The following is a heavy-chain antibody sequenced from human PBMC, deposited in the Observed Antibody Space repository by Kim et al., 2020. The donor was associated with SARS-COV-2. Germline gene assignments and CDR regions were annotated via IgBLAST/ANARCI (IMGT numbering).Heavy chain of an antibody. D-gene: IGHD3-3*01. J-gene: IGHJ5*02. Sequence: RYSPSFQGQVTTSADKSISTAYLQWSSLKASDTAMYYCARGYDSRGWFDPWGQGTLVTVSS. V-gene: IGHV5-51*01. CDR3: ARGYDSRGWFDP.